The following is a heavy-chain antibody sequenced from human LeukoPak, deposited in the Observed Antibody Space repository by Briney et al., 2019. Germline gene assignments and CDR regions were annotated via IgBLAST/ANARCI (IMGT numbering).Heavy chain of an antibody. D-gene: IGHD3-10*01. J-gene: IGHJ6*02. CDR3: ATARVDYGMPV. CDR1: GFTFSSSG. Sequence: SGGSLRLSCAASGFTFSSSGMHWVRQAPGKGLEWVAVIPSHGSYQYYADSVKGRFTISRDNSKNTLYLQMSSLRVEDTAVYHCATARVDYGMPVWGQGTTATVSS. V-gene: IGHV3-30*03. CDR2: IPSHGSYQ.